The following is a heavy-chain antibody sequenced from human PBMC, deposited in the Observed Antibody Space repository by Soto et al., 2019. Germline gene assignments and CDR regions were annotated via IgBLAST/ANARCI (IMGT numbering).Heavy chain of an antibody. CDR2: INPSAGTT. J-gene: IGHJ4*02. Sequence: ASVKVSCKSSKYTFTSFDVHWVRQAPGQGLEWMGLINPSAGTTSYAQTFQGRVTMTRDTSTTAVYMELSSLRSEDTAVYYCALGRGRPYYFDYWGQGTLVTVSS. CDR1: KYTFTSFD. V-gene: IGHV1-46*03. D-gene: IGHD1-26*01. CDR3: ALGRGRPYYFDY.